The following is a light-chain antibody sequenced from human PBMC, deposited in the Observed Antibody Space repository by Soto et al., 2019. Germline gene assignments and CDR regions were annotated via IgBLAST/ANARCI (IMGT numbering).Light chain of an antibody. CDR1: QSVSSY. Sequence: EIVLTQSPATLSLSPGERATLSCRASQSVSSYLAWYQQKPGQAPRLLIYDASNRATGIPARFSGSGSGTEFTLIISNLQSEDFAFYYCQQYNEWPLTFGGGTKVDIK. J-gene: IGKJ4*01. CDR2: DAS. V-gene: IGKV3-11*01. CDR3: QQYNEWPLT.